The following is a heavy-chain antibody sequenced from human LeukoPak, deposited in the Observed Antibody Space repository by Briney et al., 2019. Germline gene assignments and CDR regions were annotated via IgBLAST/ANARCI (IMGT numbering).Heavy chain of an antibody. V-gene: IGHV3-7*01. CDR1: GFTFSSYW. CDR3: ARDPIYYYYYYGMDV. J-gene: IGHJ6*02. Sequence: GGSLRLSCAASGFTFSSYWMSWVRQAPGKGLEWVANIKQDGSEKYYVDSVKGRFTISRDNAKNSLYLQMNSLRAEDTAVYYCARDPIYYYYYYGMDVWGQGTTVTVSS. CDR2: IKQDGSEK.